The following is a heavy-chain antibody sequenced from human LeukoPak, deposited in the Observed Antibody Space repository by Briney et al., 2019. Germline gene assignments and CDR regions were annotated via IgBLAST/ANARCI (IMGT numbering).Heavy chain of an antibody. J-gene: IGHJ1*01. D-gene: IGHD6-13*01. CDR1: GYSISSGYY. CDR3: ARGSIAGGDFQH. V-gene: IGHV4-38-2*02. Sequence: SETLSLTCTVSGYSISSGYYWGWIRQPPGKGLEWIGSIYHSGSTYYNPSLKSRVTISVDTSKNQISLKLSSVTAADTAVYYCARGSIAGGDFQHWGQGTLVTVSS. CDR2: IYHSGST.